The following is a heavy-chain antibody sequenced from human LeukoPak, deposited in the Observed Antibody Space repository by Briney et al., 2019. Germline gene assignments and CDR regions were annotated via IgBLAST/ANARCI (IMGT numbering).Heavy chain of an antibody. D-gene: IGHD4-17*01. V-gene: IGHV4-34*01. CDR1: GGSISSYY. CDR2: INHSGST. Sequence: PSETLSLTCTVSGGSISSYYWSWIRQPPGKGLEWIGEINHSGSTNYNPSLKSRVTISVDTSKNQFSLKLSSVTAADTAVYYCARVSPTTVTTLQYFDYWGQGTLVTVSS. J-gene: IGHJ4*02. CDR3: ARVSPTTVTTLQYFDY.